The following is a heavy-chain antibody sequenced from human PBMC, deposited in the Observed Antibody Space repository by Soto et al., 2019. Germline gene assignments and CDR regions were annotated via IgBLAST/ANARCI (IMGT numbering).Heavy chain of an antibody. Sequence: ASVKVSCKTSGYSLTDNKLQWVRQAPGQGLEWMGWVDPNGGGSNSAQKFQGSVTMTWDTSITTAYLDLTRLTTNDTATYFCATWVDYGDFEGFDFWGQGTLVTVS. J-gene: IGHJ4*02. CDR1: GYSLTDNK. D-gene: IGHD4-17*01. CDR2: VDPNGGGS. CDR3: ATWVDYGDFEGFDF. V-gene: IGHV1-2*04.